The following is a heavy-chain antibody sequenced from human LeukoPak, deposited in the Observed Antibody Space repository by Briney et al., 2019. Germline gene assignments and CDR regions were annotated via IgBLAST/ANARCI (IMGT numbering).Heavy chain of an antibody. CDR2: ISAYNGNT. D-gene: IGHD3-22*01. V-gene: IGHV1-18*01. Sequence: EASVKVSCKASGYTFTSYGISWVRQAPGQGLEWMGWISAYNGNTNYAQRFEGRVTMTTDTSTTTAFMDLRSLRSDDTAVYFCATSTGGYSDLYFHYWGQGTLVSVSS. CDR3: ATSTGGYSDLYFHY. CDR1: GYTFTSYG. J-gene: IGHJ4*02.